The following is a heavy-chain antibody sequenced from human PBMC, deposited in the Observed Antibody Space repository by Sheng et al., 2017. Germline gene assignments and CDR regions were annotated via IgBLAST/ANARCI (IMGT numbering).Heavy chain of an antibody. CDR1: GYTFTSYG. D-gene: IGHD5-18*01. CDR3: ARAAIGFGYSYYYYYMDV. J-gene: IGHJ6*03. Sequence: QVQLVQSGAEVKKPGASVKVSCKASGYTFTSYGISWVRQAPGQGLEWMGWISAYNGNTNYAQKLQGRVTMTTDTSTSTAYMELRSLRSDDTAVYYCARAAIGFGYSYYYYYMDVWGKGTTVTVSS. V-gene: IGHV1-18*01. CDR2: ISAYNGNT.